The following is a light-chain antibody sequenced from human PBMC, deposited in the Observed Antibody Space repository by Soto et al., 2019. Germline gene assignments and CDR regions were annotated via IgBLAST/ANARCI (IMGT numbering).Light chain of an antibody. V-gene: IGKV3-20*01. CDR1: QPVSRSY. Sequence: EIVLKPSPGPLYLSPGERATLSCRASQPVSRSYLAWYKQKPGQAPRLLIYGASSRATGIPDRFSGSGSGTDCTLTISRLEPEDFSVYYCQQYASSLLTVGGRTKVEIK. J-gene: IGKJ4*01. CDR2: GAS. CDR3: QQYASSLLT.